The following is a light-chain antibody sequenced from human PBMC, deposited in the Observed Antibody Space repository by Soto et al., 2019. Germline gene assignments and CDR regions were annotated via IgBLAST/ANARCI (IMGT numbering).Light chain of an antibody. CDR2: AAA. Sequence: DIQMTQSPSSLSASVGDRVTITCRASQSIRSYLNWYQQKPGKAPKLLIYAAASLQSGVPSSFRGFGAGTDFTLTITRLQAEDVATYYCQQTYSTPWTFGQGTKVEV. CDR1: QSIRSY. CDR3: QQTYSTPWT. V-gene: IGKV1-39*01. J-gene: IGKJ1*01.